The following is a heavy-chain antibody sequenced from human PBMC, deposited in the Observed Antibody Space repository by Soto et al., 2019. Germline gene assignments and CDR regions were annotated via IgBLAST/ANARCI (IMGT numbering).Heavy chain of an antibody. J-gene: IGHJ4*02. CDR2: TYYRSKWHN. CDR3: AEKLRGRGVNYFDD. V-gene: IGHV6-1*01. CDR1: GDSVSNNSVA. Sequence: PSQTLSLTCAISGDSVSNNSVAWNWVRQSPSRGLEWLGRTYYRSKWHNDYAPSVRSRITINPDTSKNHFSLQLNSVTPEDAAVYYSAEKLRGRGVNYFDDWGQGTLVTVSS. D-gene: IGHD3-10*01.